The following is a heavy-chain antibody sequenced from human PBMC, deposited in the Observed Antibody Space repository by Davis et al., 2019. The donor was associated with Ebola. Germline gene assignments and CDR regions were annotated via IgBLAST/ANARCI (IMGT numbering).Heavy chain of an antibody. CDR1: GGTFSSYA. D-gene: IGHD6-13*01. J-gene: IGHJ4*02. Sequence: SVKVSCKASGGTFSSYAISWVRQAPGQGLEWMGRIIPILGIANYAQKFQGRVTITADKSTSTAYMELSSLRSEDTAVYYCARDTRIAAAGYYFDYWGQGTLVTVSS. CDR3: ARDTRIAAAGYYFDY. V-gene: IGHV1-69*04. CDR2: IIPILGIA.